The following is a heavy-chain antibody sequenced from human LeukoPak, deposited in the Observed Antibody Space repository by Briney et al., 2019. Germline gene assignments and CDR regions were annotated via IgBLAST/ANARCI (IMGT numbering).Heavy chain of an antibody. V-gene: IGHV3-21*01. J-gene: IGHJ4*02. CDR1: GFTFSSYS. D-gene: IGHD2-21*02. CDR2: ISSSSSYI. Sequence: GGSLRLSCAASGFTFSSYSMNWVRQAPGKGLEWVSSISSSSSYIYYAGSVKGRFTISRDNAKNSLYLQMNSLRAEDTAVYYCAPVVTAEPWGQGTLVTVSS. CDR3: APVVTAEP.